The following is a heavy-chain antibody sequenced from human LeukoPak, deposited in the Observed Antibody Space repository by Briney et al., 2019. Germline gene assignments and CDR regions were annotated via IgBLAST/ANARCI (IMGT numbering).Heavy chain of an antibody. Sequence: SGGSLRLSCAASGFTFSSYAMSWVRQAPGKGLEWVSAISGSGGSRYYADSVKGRFTISRDNSKNTLYVQMNSLRAEDTAVYYCAKSIVATITDFDCWGQGTLVTVSS. J-gene: IGHJ4*02. D-gene: IGHD5-12*01. CDR2: ISGSGGSR. V-gene: IGHV3-23*01. CDR3: AKSIVATITDFDC. CDR1: GFTFSSYA.